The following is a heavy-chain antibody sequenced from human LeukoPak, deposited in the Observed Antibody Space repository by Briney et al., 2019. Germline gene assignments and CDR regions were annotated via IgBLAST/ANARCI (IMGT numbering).Heavy chain of an antibody. CDR3: ARDNTAMAPDY. CDR1: GFTFSSYS. Sequence: GGSPRLSCAASGFTFSSYSMNWVRQAPGKGLEWVSSISSSSSYIYYADSVKGRFTISRDNAKNSLYLQMNSLRAEDTAVYYCARDNTAMAPDYWGQGTLVTVSS. D-gene: IGHD5-18*01. J-gene: IGHJ4*02. V-gene: IGHV3-21*01. CDR2: ISSSSSYI.